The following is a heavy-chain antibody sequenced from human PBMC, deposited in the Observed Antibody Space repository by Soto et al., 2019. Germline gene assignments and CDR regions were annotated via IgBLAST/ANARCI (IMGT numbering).Heavy chain of an antibody. CDR2: ISAYNGNT. Sequence: ASVKVSCKASGYTFTSYGISWVRQAPGQGLEWMGWISAYNGNTNYAQKLQGRVTMTTDTSTSTAYMELRSLRSDDTAVYYCARVPFDYGDYVPIYYYYYMDVWGKGTTVTVSS. J-gene: IGHJ6*03. CDR3: ARVPFDYGDYVPIYYYYYMDV. CDR1: GYTFTSYG. V-gene: IGHV1-18*01. D-gene: IGHD4-17*01.